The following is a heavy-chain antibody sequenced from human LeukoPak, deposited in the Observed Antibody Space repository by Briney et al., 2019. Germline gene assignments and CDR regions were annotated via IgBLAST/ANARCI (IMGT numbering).Heavy chain of an antibody. CDR2: IYYSGST. V-gene: IGHV4-59*12. D-gene: IGHD5-12*01. CDR1: GGSISSYY. J-gene: IGHJ6*02. CDR3: ARDRGYSGMYYYGMDV. Sequence: NPSETLSLTCTVSGGSISSYYWSWIRQPPGKGLEWIGYIYYSGSTNYNPSLKSRVTISVDTSKNQFSLKLSSVTAADTAVYYCARDRGYSGMYYYGMDVWGQGTTVTVSS.